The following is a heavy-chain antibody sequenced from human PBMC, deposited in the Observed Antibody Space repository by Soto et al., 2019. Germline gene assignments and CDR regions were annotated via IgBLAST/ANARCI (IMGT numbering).Heavy chain of an antibody. Sequence: GGSLRLSCAASGFTFSSYAMSWVRQAPGKGLEWVSAISGSGGSTYYADSVKGRFTISRDNSKNTLYLQMNSLRAEDTAVYYCAKDHGRIGYYDFWSGYNTVDYWGQGTLVTVSS. CDR3: AKDHGRIGYYDFWSGYNTVDY. J-gene: IGHJ4*02. V-gene: IGHV3-23*01. CDR1: GFTFSSYA. D-gene: IGHD3-3*01. CDR2: ISGSGGST.